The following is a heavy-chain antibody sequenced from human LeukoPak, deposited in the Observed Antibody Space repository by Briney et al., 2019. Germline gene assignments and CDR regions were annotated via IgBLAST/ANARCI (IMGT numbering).Heavy chain of an antibody. CDR1: GGSFSGYY. CDR2: INHSGST. CDR3: ARSDYVWGSYRYANWFDP. J-gene: IGHJ5*02. V-gene: IGHV4-34*01. Sequence: SETLSLTCAVYGGSFSGYYWSWIRQPPGKGLEWIGEINHSGSTNYNPSLKSRVTISVDTSKNQFSLKLSSVTAADTAVYYCARSDYVWGSYRYANWFDPWGQGTLVTVSS. D-gene: IGHD3-16*02.